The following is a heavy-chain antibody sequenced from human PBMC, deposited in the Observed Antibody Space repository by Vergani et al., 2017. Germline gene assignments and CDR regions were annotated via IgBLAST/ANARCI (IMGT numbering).Heavy chain of an antibody. CDR1: GASISSSSYY. J-gene: IGHJ3*02. CDR3: ARRGDRGGSYLPPVAFDI. CDR2: IYYSGST. V-gene: IGHV4-61*05. D-gene: IGHD1-26*01. Sequence: QLQLQESGPGLVKPSETLSLACSVSGASISSSSYYWGWIRQPPGKGLEWIGYIYYSGSTNYNPSLKSRVTISVDTSKNQFSLKLSSVTSADTAVHYCARRGDRGGSYLPPVAFDIWGQGTMVTVSS.